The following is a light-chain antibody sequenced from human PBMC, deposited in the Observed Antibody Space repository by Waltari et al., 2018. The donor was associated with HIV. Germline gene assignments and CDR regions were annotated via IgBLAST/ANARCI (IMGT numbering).Light chain of an antibody. CDR1: SSNIGNNF. Sequence: QSVLTQPPSASGTPGQRVAISCSGSSSNIGNNFVYWYQHLPGTTPKLIIYRNNQRPSGVPDRVAGSKSGTSASLAISGLRSEDEADYYCTSWDDSLSGWMFGGGTTLTVL. J-gene: IGLJ3*02. CDR3: TSWDDSLSGWM. V-gene: IGLV1-47*01. CDR2: RNN.